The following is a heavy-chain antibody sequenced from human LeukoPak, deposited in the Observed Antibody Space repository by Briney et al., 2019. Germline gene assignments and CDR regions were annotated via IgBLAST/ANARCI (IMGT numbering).Heavy chain of an antibody. D-gene: IGHD3-16*02. V-gene: IGHV3-30*02. CDR3: AKDLFGDYVWGTYRAIDT. J-gene: IGHJ4*02. Sequence: GGSLRVSCAGSGFSISRYGMHWVRQPPGKGLEWVAFTRNDGSNKYFADSVKGRFTISRDNSKSTLYLQMQSMRLEDSAIYYCAKDLFGDYVWGTYRAIDTWGQGTLVTVSS. CDR2: TRNDGSNK. CDR1: GFSISRYG.